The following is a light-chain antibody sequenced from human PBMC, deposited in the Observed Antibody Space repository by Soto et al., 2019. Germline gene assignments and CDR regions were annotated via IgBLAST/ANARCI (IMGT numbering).Light chain of an antibody. CDR3: QQYGSSPVT. J-gene: IGKJ5*01. Sequence: DIQMTQSPSSLSASVGDRVTITCLASQSISSYLNWYQQKPGKAPKLLIYAASSLQSGVPSRFSGSGSGTDFTLTISRLEPEDFAVYYCQQYGSSPVTFGQGTRLEIK. V-gene: IGKV1-39*01. CDR1: QSISSY. CDR2: AAS.